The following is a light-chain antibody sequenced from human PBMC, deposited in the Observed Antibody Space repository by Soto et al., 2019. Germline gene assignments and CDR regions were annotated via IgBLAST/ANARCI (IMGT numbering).Light chain of an antibody. J-gene: IGLJ1*01. CDR3: SSYTSSSTPYV. CDR2: EVS. Sequence: QSALTQPASVFGSPGQSITISCTGTSSDVGGYNYVSWYQQHSGKAPKLMIYEVSNRPSGVSNRFSGSKSGNTASLTISGLQAEDEADYYCSSYTSSSTPYVFGTGTKLTVL. CDR1: SSDVGGYNY. V-gene: IGLV2-14*01.